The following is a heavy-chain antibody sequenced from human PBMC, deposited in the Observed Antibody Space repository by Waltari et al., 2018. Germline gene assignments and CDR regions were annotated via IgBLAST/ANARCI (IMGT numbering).Heavy chain of an antibody. D-gene: IGHD3-9*01. V-gene: IGHV3-23*04. CDR2: ISGSGCST. Sequence: EVQLVESGGGLVQPGGSLRLSCAASGFTFNIYAMSWVRQAPGKGLEWVSAISGSGCSTYYADSVKGRFTISRDNSKNTLYLQMNSLRAEDTAVYYCATSYYDILTGYSTPWYWGQGTLVTVSS. CDR1: GFTFNIYA. J-gene: IGHJ4*02. CDR3: ATSYYDILTGYSTPWY.